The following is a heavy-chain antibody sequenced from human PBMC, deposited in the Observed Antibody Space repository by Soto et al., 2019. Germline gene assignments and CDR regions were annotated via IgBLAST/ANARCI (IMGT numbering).Heavy chain of an antibody. V-gene: IGHV5-51*01. Sequence: GESLKISCKGSGYSFTSYWIGWVRQMPGKGLEWMGIIYPGDSDTRYSPSFQGQVTISADKSISTAYLQWSSLKASDTAMYYCATTQDVNYYGSGSPFDYWGQGTLVTVSS. J-gene: IGHJ4*02. CDR1: GYSFTSYW. CDR2: IYPGDSDT. CDR3: ATTQDVNYYGSGSPFDY. D-gene: IGHD3-10*01.